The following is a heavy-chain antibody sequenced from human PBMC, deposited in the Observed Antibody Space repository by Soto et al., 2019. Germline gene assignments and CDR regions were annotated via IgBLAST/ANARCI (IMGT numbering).Heavy chain of an antibody. D-gene: IGHD3-3*02. CDR3: ARHYLALRKNNWFDP. Sequence: PSETLSLTCTVSGDSIISSDFYWGWVRQPPGKGLEWIGSIFYLVSSYYNPSLKSRVTMSVDTSKNQFSLRLRSVTAADTALYFCARHYLALRKNNWFDPWGQGIMVTVSS. V-gene: IGHV4-39*01. J-gene: IGHJ5*02. CDR1: GDSIISSDFY. CDR2: IFYLVSS.